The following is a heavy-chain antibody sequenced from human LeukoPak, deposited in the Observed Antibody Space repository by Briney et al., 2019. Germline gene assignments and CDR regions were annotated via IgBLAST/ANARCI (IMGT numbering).Heavy chain of an antibody. CDR2: ISAYNGNT. D-gene: IGHD1-26*01. CDR1: GYTFTSYG. J-gene: IGHJ5*02. V-gene: IGHV1-18*01. CDR3: ARDAEWELPNWFDP. Sequence: VASVKVSCTASGYTFTSYGISWVRQAPGQGLEWTGWISAYNGNTNYAQRLQGRVTMTTDTSTSTAYMELRSLRSDDTAVYYCARDAEWELPNWFDPWGQGTLVTVSS.